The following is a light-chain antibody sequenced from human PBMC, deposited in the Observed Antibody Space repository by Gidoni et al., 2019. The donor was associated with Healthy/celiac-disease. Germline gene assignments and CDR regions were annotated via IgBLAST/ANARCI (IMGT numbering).Light chain of an antibody. Sequence: QSALTQPASVSGSPGQSVTISCTGTSSDVGGYHYVSWYQQNPGKAPKLMIYEVSNRSSVVSNRFSGSKSGNTASLNISGLQAEDEADYYCSSYTSSSTYVFGTGTKVTVL. CDR3: SSYTSSSTYV. J-gene: IGLJ1*01. CDR2: EVS. V-gene: IGLV2-14*01. CDR1: SSDVGGYHY.